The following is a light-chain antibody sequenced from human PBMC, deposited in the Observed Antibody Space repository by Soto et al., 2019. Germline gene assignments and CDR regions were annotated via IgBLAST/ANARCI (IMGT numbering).Light chain of an antibody. CDR2: GAS. Sequence: EIVLTQSPGTLSLSPGERATLSCRASQTVTSDLLAWYQRRPGQAPRLVIYGASSRATGIPDRFSGSGSGTDFTLTVSRLEPEDFAVYYCQQYGSSPRTFGQGTKVEIK. CDR1: QTVTSDL. V-gene: IGKV3-20*01. CDR3: QQYGSSPRT. J-gene: IGKJ1*01.